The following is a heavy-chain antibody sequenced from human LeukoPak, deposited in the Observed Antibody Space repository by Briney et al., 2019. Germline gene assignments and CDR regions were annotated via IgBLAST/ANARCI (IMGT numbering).Heavy chain of an antibody. CDR1: GFTFSSYA. V-gene: IGHV3-30*04. CDR3: ARRGASESIWLY. Sequence: GGSLRLSCAASGFTFSSYAMHWVRQAPGKGLEWVAVISYDGSNKYYADSVKGRITISRDSAKNSLYLQMNRLRAEDTAVYYCARRGASESIWLYWGQGTLVTVSS. CDR2: ISYDGSNK. J-gene: IGHJ4*02. D-gene: IGHD2-2*02.